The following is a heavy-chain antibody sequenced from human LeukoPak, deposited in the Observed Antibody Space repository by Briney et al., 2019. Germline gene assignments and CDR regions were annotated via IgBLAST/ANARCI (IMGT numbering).Heavy chain of an antibody. CDR2: IFHTGST. Sequence: TSETLSLTCSVSGGSISSGGHYWSWIRQPPGMGLEWIGYIFHTGSTFYNPSLKSRVTISVDRSKNQFSLKLSSVTAADTAVYYCARDRLGYCSSTSCSNGNYFDFWGQGTLVTVSS. CDR1: GGSISSGGHY. D-gene: IGHD2-2*01. CDR3: ARDRLGYCSSTSCSNGNYFDF. J-gene: IGHJ4*02. V-gene: IGHV4-30-2*01.